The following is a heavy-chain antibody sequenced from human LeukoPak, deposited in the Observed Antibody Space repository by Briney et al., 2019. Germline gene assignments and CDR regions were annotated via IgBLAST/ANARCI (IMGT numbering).Heavy chain of an antibody. D-gene: IGHD3-9*01. CDR1: GFTFISYA. CDR3: ARAVRYFDPPDY. V-gene: IGHV3-23*01. J-gene: IGHJ4*02. Sequence: GGSLRLSCAASGFTFISYAMNWVRQAPGKGLEWVSAISGSGGSTYYADSVKGRFTISRDNSKNTLYLQMNSLRAEDTAVYYCARAVRYFDPPDYWGQGTLVTVSS. CDR2: ISGSGGST.